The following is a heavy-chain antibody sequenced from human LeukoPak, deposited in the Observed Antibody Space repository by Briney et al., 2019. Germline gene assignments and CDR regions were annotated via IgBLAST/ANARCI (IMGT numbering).Heavy chain of an antibody. J-gene: IGHJ3*02. CDR2: ISSSSSTI. CDR1: GFTFSSYS. Sequence: GGSLRLSCAASGFTFSSYSMNWVRQAPGKGLEWVSYISSSSSTIYYADSVKGRFTISRDKAKNSLYLQMNSLRAEDTAVYYCARDSGLLWFGELHAFDIWGQGTMVTVSS. D-gene: IGHD3-10*01. CDR3: ARDSGLLWFGELHAFDI. V-gene: IGHV3-48*01.